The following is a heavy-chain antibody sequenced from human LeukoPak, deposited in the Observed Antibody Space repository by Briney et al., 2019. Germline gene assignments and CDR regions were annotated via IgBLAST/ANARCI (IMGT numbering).Heavy chain of an antibody. J-gene: IGHJ4*02. Sequence: PSETLSLTSAVYGGSFSGYYWSWIRQPPGKGLEWIGEINHSGSTNYNPSLKSRVTISVDTSKNQFSLKLSSVTAADTAVYYCARYSGSYLSGAAYFDYWGQGTLVTVSS. CDR2: INHSGST. CDR1: GGSFSGYY. CDR3: ARYSGSYLSGAAYFDY. V-gene: IGHV4-34*01. D-gene: IGHD1-26*01.